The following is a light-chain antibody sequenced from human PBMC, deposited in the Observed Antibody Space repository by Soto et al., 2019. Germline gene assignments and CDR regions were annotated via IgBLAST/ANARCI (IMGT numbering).Light chain of an antibody. CDR2: LGS. Sequence: EIVMTQSPATLSVSPGERATISCRSSQSLLHSNGYTYLDWYLQKPGQSPQLLIYLGSHRASWVPDRFSGSGSGTDFTLKISRVEAEDVGVYYCMQALQTPPITFGQGTRLEIK. V-gene: IGKV2-28*01. J-gene: IGKJ5*01. CDR3: MQALQTPPIT. CDR1: QSLLHSNGYTY.